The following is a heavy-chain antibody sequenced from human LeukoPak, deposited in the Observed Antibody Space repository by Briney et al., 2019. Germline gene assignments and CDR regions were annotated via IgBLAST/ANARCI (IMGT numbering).Heavy chain of an antibody. CDR3: ARDRGGAVSYNYMDV. D-gene: IGHD3-10*01. Sequence: SVKVSCKASGGTFSSYAISWVRQAPGQGLEWMGGIIPIFGTANYAQKFQGRVTITTDESTSTAYMELSSLRSEDTAVYYCARDRGGAVSYNYMDVWGKGTTVTVSS. V-gene: IGHV1-69*05. J-gene: IGHJ6*03. CDR1: GGTFSSYA. CDR2: IIPIFGTA.